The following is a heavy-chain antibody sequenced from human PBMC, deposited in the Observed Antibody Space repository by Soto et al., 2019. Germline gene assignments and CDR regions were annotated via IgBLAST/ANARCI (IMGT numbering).Heavy chain of an antibody. CDR3: ARARLKLWSYYYYGMDV. CDR2: INHSGST. CDR1: GGCVSGYY. V-gene: IGHV4-34*01. J-gene: IGHJ6*02. D-gene: IGHD5-18*01. Sequence: KPXASLSLTCAVCGGCVSGYYWSWIRQPPGKGLEWIGEINHSGSTNYNPSLKSRVTISVDTSKNQFSLKLSSVTAADTAVYYCARARLKLWSYYYYGMDVWGQRTTVTVSS.